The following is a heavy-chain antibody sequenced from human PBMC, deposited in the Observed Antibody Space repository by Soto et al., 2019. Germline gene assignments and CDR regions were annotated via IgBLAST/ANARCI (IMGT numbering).Heavy chain of an antibody. CDR3: AKLRGSGWPDY. D-gene: IGHD6-19*01. J-gene: IGHJ4*02. Sequence: EVRVLESGGGLVQPGGSLRLSCAASGFTFSSYGMSWVRQAPGKGLEWVSTVSGGGDSTYYADSVRGRFTISRDNSKNKLSLQMNSPGAEDTAIYFCAKLRGSGWPDYWGQGTLVTVSS. CDR2: VSGGGDST. CDR1: GFTFSSYG. V-gene: IGHV3-23*01.